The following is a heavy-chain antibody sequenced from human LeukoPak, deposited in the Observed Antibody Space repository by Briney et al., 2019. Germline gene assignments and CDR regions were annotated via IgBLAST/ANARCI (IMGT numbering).Heavy chain of an antibody. J-gene: IGHJ3*02. Sequence: ASVKVSCKASGGTFSSYAISWVRQAPGQGLELMGGIIPIFGTANYAQKFQGRVTITADESTSTAYMELSSLRSEDTAVYYCARDRYCSSTSCYYHDAFDIWGQGTMVTVSS. D-gene: IGHD2-2*01. CDR2: IIPIFGTA. V-gene: IGHV1-69*01. CDR3: ARDRYCSSTSCYYHDAFDI. CDR1: GGTFSSYA.